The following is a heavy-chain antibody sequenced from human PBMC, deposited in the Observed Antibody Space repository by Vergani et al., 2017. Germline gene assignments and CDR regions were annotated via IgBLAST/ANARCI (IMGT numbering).Heavy chain of an antibody. D-gene: IGHD3-22*01. V-gene: IGHV1-8*01. J-gene: IGHJ6*02. CDR1: GYTFTSYD. CDR3: ARLPYDSPYYYYGMDV. Sequence: QVQLVQSGAEVKKPGASVKVSCKASGYTFTSYDINWVRQATGQGLEWMGCMKPNRGNTVYAQKFQGRVTMTRNTSISTAYMELSSLRSEDTAGYYFARLPYDSPYYYYGMDVWGQGTTVTVSS. CDR2: MKPNRGNT.